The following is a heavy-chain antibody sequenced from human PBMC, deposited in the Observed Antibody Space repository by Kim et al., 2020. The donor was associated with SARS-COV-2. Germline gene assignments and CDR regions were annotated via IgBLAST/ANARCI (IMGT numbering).Heavy chain of an antibody. Sequence: GGSLRLSCAASGFTFSSYGMHWVRQAPGKGLEWVAVISYDGSNKYYADSVKGRFTISRDNSKNTLYLQMNSLRAEDTAVYYCAKDHYYYDSSGYFEGNNWFDPWGQGTLVTVSS. D-gene: IGHD3-22*01. CDR3: AKDHYYYDSSGYFEGNNWFDP. CDR2: ISYDGSNK. V-gene: IGHV3-30*18. J-gene: IGHJ5*02. CDR1: GFTFSSYG.